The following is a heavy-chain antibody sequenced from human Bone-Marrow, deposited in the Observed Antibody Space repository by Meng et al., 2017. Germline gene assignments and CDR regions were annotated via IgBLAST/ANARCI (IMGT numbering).Heavy chain of an antibody. CDR3: ARVMAVAADFDY. V-gene: IGHV1-2*06. CDR1: GYNFPDYY. CDR2: INPKSGDT. J-gene: IGHJ4*02. Sequence: ASVKVSCKPSGYNFPDYYIHWVRRAPGQGLEWMGRINPKSGDTHYAQKFQGRVTMTRDTSTSTVYMELSSLRSEDTAVYYCARVMAVAADFDYWGQGTLVTVSS. D-gene: IGHD6-19*01.